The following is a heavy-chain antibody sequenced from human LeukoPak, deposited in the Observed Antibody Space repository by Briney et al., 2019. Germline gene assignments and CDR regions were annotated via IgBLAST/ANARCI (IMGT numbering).Heavy chain of an antibody. CDR2: IFISGST. D-gene: IGHD2-15*01. Sequence: SETLSLTCTVSGGSIRGYYWSWIRQPTGKRLEWIGRIFISGSTNYNPSLKSRVTMSVDMSKNQFSLKVSSVGAADTAVYYCARDGYGGSVWGQGILVTVSS. CDR3: ARDGYGGSV. J-gene: IGHJ4*02. CDR1: GGSIRGYY. V-gene: IGHV4-4*07.